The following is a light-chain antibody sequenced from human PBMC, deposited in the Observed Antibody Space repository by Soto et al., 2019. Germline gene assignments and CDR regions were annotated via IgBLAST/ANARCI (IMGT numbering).Light chain of an antibody. CDR1: SSDVGGYNY. CDR2: EVY. CDR3: RPYLRTYSYV. Sequence: QSVLTQPPSASGSPGQSVTISCTGTSSDVGGYNYVSWYQHHPGKAPKLIIYEVYKRPSGVPDRFSGSKSGNTAALTVSGLQAEDEADYYCRPYLRTYSYVFGTGTKVTVL. J-gene: IGLJ1*01. V-gene: IGLV2-8*01.